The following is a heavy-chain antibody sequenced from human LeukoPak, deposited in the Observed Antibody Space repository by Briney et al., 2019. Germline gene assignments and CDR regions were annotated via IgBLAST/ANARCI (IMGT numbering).Heavy chain of an antibody. CDR1: GFTFSSYS. Sequence: GGSLRLSCAASGFTFSSYSMNWVRQAPGKGLEWVSYISSSSSTIYYADSVKGRFTISRDNSKNTLYLQMNSLRAEDTAVYYCASLMVRGVIIGYYYMDVWGKGTTVTVSS. CDR2: ISSSSSTI. D-gene: IGHD3-10*01. J-gene: IGHJ6*03. V-gene: IGHV3-48*01. CDR3: ASLMVRGVIIGYYYMDV.